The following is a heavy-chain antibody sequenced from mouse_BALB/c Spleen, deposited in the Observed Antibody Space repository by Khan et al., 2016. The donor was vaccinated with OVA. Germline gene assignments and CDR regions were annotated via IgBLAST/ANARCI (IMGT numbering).Heavy chain of an antibody. D-gene: IGHD3-1*01. V-gene: IGHV3-6*02. CDR2: IRYDGSN. CDR3: ARGGSSGPAWFAY. J-gene: IGHJ3*01. CDR1: GYSITSGYY. Sequence: EVQLVESGPGLVKPSQSLSLTCSVTGYSITSGYYWNWIRQFPGNKLEWMGYIRYDGSNNYNPSLKNRISITRDTSKNQFFLKLNSVTTEDTATYSCARGGSSGPAWFAYWGQGTLVTVSA.